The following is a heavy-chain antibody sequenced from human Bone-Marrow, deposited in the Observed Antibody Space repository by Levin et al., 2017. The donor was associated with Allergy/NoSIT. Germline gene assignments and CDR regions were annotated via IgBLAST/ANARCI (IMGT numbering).Heavy chain of an antibody. J-gene: IGHJ6*02. V-gene: IGHV1-69*04. CDR2: IIPVLDMA. Sequence: SVKVSCKASGGTFSNYAINWVRQAPGQGLQWMGRIIPVLDMANYAQRFQGRVTITADKSTTTAYMELSSLRSEDTAVYYCARGTIQDYYVMDVWGQGTTVTVSS. CDR3: ARGTIQDYYVMDV. CDR1: GGTFSNYA. D-gene: IGHD1-1*01.